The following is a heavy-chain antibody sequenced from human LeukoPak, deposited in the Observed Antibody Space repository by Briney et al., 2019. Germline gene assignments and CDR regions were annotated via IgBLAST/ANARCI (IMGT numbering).Heavy chain of an antibody. CDR1: GYSISSGYY. CDR3: ARGDYDFWSGYYARGTNFDY. Sequence: TSETLSLTCTVSGYSISSGYYWGWIRQPPGKGLEWIGSIYHSGSTYYNPSLKSRVTISVDTSKNQFSLKLSSVTAADTAVYYCARGDYDFWSGYYARGTNFDYWGQGTLVTVSS. CDR2: IYHSGST. D-gene: IGHD3-3*01. V-gene: IGHV4-38-2*02. J-gene: IGHJ4*02.